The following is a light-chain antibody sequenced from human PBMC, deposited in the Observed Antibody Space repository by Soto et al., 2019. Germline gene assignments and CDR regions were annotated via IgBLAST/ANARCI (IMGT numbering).Light chain of an antibody. Sequence: DIHMTQTPSTLSASVGDRVTIACRATQSISSWLAWYQQKPGKAPKLLTYDAPNLKSGVPSRFSGSGSGKKFTLTITSLKPDNFPTYCCTHYSIYPRTFAQG. V-gene: IGKV1-5*01. J-gene: IGKJ2*01. CDR2: DAP. CDR1: QSISSW. CDR3: THYSIYPRT.